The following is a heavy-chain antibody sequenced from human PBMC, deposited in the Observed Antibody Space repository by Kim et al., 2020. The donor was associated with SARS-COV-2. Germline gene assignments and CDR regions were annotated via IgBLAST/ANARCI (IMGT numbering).Heavy chain of an antibody. CDR1: GYTFTSYA. Sequence: ASVKVSCKASGYTFTSYAMNWVRQAPGQGLEWMGWINTNTGNPTYAQGFTGRFVFSLDTSVSTAYLQISSLKAEDTAVYYCAALGELSGDYYYGMDVWGQGTTVAVSS. CDR2: INTNTGNP. D-gene: IGHD3-16*02. V-gene: IGHV7-4-1*02. J-gene: IGHJ6*02. CDR3: AALGELSGDYYYGMDV.